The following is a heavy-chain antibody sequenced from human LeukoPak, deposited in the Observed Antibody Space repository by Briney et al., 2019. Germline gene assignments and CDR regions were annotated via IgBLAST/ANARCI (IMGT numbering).Heavy chain of an antibody. J-gene: IGHJ4*02. CDR2: ISSSSSYI. CDR1: GFTFSSYS. Sequence: GGSLRLSCAASGFTFSSYSMNWVRQAPGKGLEWISSISSSSSYIYYADSVKGRFTISRDNAKNSLYLQMNSLRAEDTAVYYCASCSGGSCYLDYWGQGTLVTVPS. D-gene: IGHD2-15*01. CDR3: ASCSGGSCYLDY. V-gene: IGHV3-21*01.